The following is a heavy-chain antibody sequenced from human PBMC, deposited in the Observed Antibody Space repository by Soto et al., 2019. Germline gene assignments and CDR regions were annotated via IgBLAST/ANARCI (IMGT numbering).Heavy chain of an antibody. V-gene: IGHV3-48*02. CDR2: ISSSGSTI. CDR3: ARHSNDGDIRRLDY. CDR1: GFTFSSSH. D-gene: IGHD2-21*01. Sequence: GGSLRLSCAASGFTFSSSHMIWVRQAPGKGLEWVSYISSSGSTIHYADSVKGRFTISRDTARSSLYLQMNSLRDEDTAVYYCARHSNDGDIRRLDYWGQGTLVTVSS. J-gene: IGHJ4*02.